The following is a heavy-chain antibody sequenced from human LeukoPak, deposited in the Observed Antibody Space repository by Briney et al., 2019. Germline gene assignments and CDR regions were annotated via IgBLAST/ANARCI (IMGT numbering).Heavy chain of an antibody. CDR2: IYYSGST. CDR3: AGGYGSGSYYNPLGPMDV. J-gene: IGHJ6*04. V-gene: IGHV4-59*01. CDR1: GFTFSNAW. D-gene: IGHD3-10*01. Sequence: PGGSLRLSCAASGFTFSNAWMSWVRQAPGKGLEWIGYIYYSGSTNYNPSLKSRVTISVDTSKNQFSLKLSSVTAADTAVYYCAGGYGSGSYYNPLGPMDVWGKGTTVTVSS.